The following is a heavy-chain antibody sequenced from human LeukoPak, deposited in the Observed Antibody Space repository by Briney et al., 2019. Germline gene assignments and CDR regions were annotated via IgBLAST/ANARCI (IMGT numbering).Heavy chain of an antibody. D-gene: IGHD3-22*01. J-gene: IGHJ4*02. CDR2: ISWNSGSI. V-gene: IGHV3-9*01. CDR3: AKVGSSGYFSPDRFDY. Sequence: GRSLRLSCAASGFTFDDYAMHWVRQAPGKGLEWVSGISWNSGSIGYADPVKGRLTISRDNAKNSLYLQMNCLRAEDTALYYCAKVGSSGYFSPDRFDYWGQGTLSPSPQ. CDR1: GFTFDDYA.